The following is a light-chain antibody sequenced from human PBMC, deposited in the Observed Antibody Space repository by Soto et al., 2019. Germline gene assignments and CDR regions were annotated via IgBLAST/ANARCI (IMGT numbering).Light chain of an antibody. Sequence: DIQMTQSPSSVSASAGDRVTITCRASQDISSWLAWYQQKPGKAPKLLIYAASSRESGVPSRFSGSGSGTDFTLTISSLQSEDFATYYCQQSNSFPITFGRGTRVEIK. CDR3: QQSNSFPIT. CDR1: QDISSW. V-gene: IGKV1-12*01. J-gene: IGKJ5*01. CDR2: AAS.